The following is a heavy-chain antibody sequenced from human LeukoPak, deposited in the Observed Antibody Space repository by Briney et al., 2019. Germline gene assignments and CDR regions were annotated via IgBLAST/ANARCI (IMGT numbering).Heavy chain of an antibody. V-gene: IGHV3-49*04. CDR1: GFTFGDYT. D-gene: IGHD3-22*01. CDR2: IRSKAYGGTT. J-gene: IGHJ5*02. Sequence: PGGSLRLSCTASGFTFGDYTMNWVRQAPGTGLEWVGFIRSKAYGGTTEYAASVKGRFTISRDDSKTIAYLQMNSLKTEDTALYYCTRDRSGYYYNWFDPWGQGTLVTVSS. CDR3: TRDRSGYYYNWFDP.